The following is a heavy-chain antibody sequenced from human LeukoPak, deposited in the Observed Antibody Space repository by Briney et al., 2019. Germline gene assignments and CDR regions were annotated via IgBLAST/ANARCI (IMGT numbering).Heavy chain of an antibody. V-gene: IGHV5-51*01. Sequence: GESLKISCKGSGYSLTSYWIGWVRRLPGKALEWLGIIYPGDSDTRYSPSFQGQVTISADKSISTAYLQWSSLKASDTAMYYCARLYCGGDCYPDYWGQGTLVTVSS. CDR1: GYSLTSYW. CDR3: ARLYCGGDCYPDY. D-gene: IGHD2-21*02. CDR2: IYPGDSDT. J-gene: IGHJ4*02.